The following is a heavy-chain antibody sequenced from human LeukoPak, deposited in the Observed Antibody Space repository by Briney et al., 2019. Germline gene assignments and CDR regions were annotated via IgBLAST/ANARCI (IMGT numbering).Heavy chain of an antibody. CDR2: FDPEDGET. D-gene: IGHD3-16*02. CDR1: GYTLTELS. J-gene: IGHJ4*02. Sequence: ASVKVSCKVSGYTLTELSMHWVRQAPGKGLEWMGGFDPEDGETIYAQKFQGRVTMTEDTSTDTPYMELSSLRSEDTAVYYCATADYLRLGELSLYDYWGQRTLVTVSS. CDR3: ATADYLRLGELSLYDY. V-gene: IGHV1-24*01.